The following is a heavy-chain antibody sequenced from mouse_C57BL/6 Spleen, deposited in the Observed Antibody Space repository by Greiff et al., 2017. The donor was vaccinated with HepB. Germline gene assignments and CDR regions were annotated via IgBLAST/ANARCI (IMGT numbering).Heavy chain of an antibody. V-gene: IGHV1-39*01. D-gene: IGHD1-1*01. Sequence: EVQLQQSGPELVKPGASVKISCKASGYSFTDYNMNWVKQSNGKSLEWIGVINPNYGTTSYNQKFKGKATLTVDQSSSTAYMQLNSLTSEDSAVSYCASGVYYDSSNYYYAMDYWGQGTSVTVSS. CDR1: GYSFTDYN. CDR3: ASGVYYDSSNYYYAMDY. CDR2: INPNYGTT. J-gene: IGHJ4*01.